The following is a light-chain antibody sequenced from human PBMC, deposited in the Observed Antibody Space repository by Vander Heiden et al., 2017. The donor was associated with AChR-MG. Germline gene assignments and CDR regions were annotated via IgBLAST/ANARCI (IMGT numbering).Light chain of an antibody. CDR2: EVS. Sequence: QSALTPPPSVSGSPGQSVTISCTGTSSDVGSYNRVSWYQQPPGTAPKLMIYEVSNRPSGVPDRFSGSKSGNTASLTISGRQAEDEADYYCSSYTSSSTWVFGGGTKLTVL. CDR3: SSYTSSSTWV. V-gene: IGLV2-18*02. J-gene: IGLJ3*02. CDR1: SSDVGSYNR.